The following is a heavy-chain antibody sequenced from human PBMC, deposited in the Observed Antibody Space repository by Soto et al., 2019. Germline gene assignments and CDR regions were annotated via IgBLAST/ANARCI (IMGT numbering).Heavy chain of an antibody. CDR1: GYTFTSYG. D-gene: IGHD6-19*01. CDR3: TWGGSKWLEEHAFDI. CDR2: ISAYNGNT. J-gene: IGHJ3*02. V-gene: IGHV1-18*01. Sequence: ASLKVSCKASGYTFTSYGISWVRQAPGQGLEWMGWISAYNGNTNYAQKLQGRVTMTTDTSTSTAYMELRSLRSDDTAVYYCTWGGSKWLEEHAFDIWGQGTMVTVSS.